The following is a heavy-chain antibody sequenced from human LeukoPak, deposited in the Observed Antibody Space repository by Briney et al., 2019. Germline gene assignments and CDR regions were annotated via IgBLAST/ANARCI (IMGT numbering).Heavy chain of an antibody. V-gene: IGHV3-48*04. J-gene: IGHJ4*02. Sequence: GGSLRLSCAASGFTFSSYSMNWVRQAPGKGLEWVSYISTSSSTIYYADSVKGRFTISRDNAKNSLYLQMNSLRAEDTAVYYCAKEFCSGGSCNLDYWGQGTLVTVSS. CDR2: ISTSSSTI. CDR3: AKEFCSGGSCNLDY. CDR1: GFTFSSYS. D-gene: IGHD2-15*01.